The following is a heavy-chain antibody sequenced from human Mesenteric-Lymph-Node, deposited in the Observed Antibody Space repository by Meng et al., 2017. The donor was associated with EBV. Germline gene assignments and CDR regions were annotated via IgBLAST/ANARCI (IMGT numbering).Heavy chain of an antibody. J-gene: IGHJ5*02. Sequence: QVQLVQSGAEVKKPGASVKVSCKASGYTFTSYAMHWLRQAPGQRLEWMGWINAGNGNTKYSEKFQGRVTITRDTFASTAYMELSSLRSDDTAVYYCARGRYELIWGLFDPWGQGTLVTVSS. D-gene: IGHD1-1*01. CDR3: ARGRYELIWGLFDP. CDR2: INAGNGNT. CDR1: GYTFTSYA. V-gene: IGHV1-3*01.